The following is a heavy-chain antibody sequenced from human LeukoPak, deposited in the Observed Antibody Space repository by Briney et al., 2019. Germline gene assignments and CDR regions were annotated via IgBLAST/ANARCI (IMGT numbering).Heavy chain of an antibody. Sequence: GGSLRLSCAASGFTFSDYYMSWIRQAPGKGPEWVSYISSSGSTIYYADSVKGRFTISRDNAKNSLYLQMNSLGAEDTAVYYCARDRRAKTTVVTVDWFDPWGQGTLVTVSS. D-gene: IGHD4-23*01. CDR1: GFTFSDYY. CDR2: ISSSGSTI. V-gene: IGHV3-11*01. CDR3: ARDRRAKTTVVTVDWFDP. J-gene: IGHJ5*02.